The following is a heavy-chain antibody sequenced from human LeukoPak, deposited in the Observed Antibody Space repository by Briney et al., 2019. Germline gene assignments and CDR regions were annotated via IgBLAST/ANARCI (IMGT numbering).Heavy chain of an antibody. V-gene: IGHV4-34*01. CDR3: ARDSYYYYDSSGYYYESAFDI. Sequence: XSXTXAVXXGXLXXXYWSWIRQPPGTGLEWIGEINHSGSTKYNPSLKSRGTISVETCKNKFSLKLSSVTAADTAVYYCARDSYYYYDSSGYYYESAFDIWGQGTMVTVSS. D-gene: IGHD3-22*01. CDR1: XGXLXXXY. J-gene: IGHJ3*02. CDR2: INHSGST.